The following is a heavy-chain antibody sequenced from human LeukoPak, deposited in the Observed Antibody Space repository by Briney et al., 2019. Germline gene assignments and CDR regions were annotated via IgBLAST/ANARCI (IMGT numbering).Heavy chain of an antibody. J-gene: IGHJ5*02. CDR1: GYTFTSYY. Sequence: ASVKVSCKASGYTFTSYYMHWVRQAPGQGLEWMGIINPSGGSTSYAQKFQGRVTMTRDMSTSTVYMELSSLRSEDTAVYYCARGPAVSSSSGNWFDPWGQGILVTVSS. CDR2: INPSGGST. CDR3: ARGPAVSSSSGNWFDP. D-gene: IGHD6-6*01. V-gene: IGHV1-46*01.